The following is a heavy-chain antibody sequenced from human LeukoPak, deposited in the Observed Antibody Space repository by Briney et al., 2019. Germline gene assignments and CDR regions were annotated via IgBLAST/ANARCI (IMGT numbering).Heavy chain of an antibody. CDR3: AKDEDTAIVFDY. J-gene: IGHJ4*02. D-gene: IGHD5-18*01. CDR1: GFTFSSYG. V-gene: IGHV3-30*02. CDR2: IRYDGSNK. Sequence: GGSLRLSCAASGFTFSSYGMHWVRQAPGKGLEWVAFIRYDGSNKYYADSVKGRFTISRDNSKNTLYLQMNSLRAEDTAVYYCAKDEDTAIVFDYWGQGTLVTVS.